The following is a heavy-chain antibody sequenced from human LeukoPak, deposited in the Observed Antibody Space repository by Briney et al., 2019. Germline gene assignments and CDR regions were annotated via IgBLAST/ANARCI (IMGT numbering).Heavy chain of an antibody. Sequence: PSETLSLTCTVSGGSISSYYWSWIRQPPGKGLEWIGYIYYSGSTNYNPSLRSRVTISVDTSKNQFSLKLSSVTAADTAVYYCARVLGYCSGGGCSEYFQHWGQGTLVTVSS. CDR1: GGSISSYY. J-gene: IGHJ1*01. V-gene: IGHV4-59*01. CDR3: ARVLGYCSGGGCSEYFQH. D-gene: IGHD2-15*01. CDR2: IYYSGST.